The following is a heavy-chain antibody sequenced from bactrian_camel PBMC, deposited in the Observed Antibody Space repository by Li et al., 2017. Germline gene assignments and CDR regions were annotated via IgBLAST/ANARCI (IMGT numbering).Heavy chain of an antibody. CDR2: IIHDGDTT. J-gene: IGHJ4*01. D-gene: IGHD4*01. CDR3: ATYDELGTYEYTY. Sequence: HVQLVESGGGLVQPGGSLRLSCAASGFTFSNYHMSWVRQAPGKGLEWVSRIIHDGDTTSYADSVKGRFTISRDNAKNTLYLQMNSLKTEDTAVYYCATYDELGTYEYTYWGQGTQVTVS. CDR1: GFTFSNYH. V-gene: IGHV3S33*01.